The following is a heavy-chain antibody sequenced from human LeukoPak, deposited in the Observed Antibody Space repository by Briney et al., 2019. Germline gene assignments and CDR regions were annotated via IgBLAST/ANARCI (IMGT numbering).Heavy chain of an antibody. CDR1: GFTFRRYW. Sequence: GGSLRLSCAASGFTFRRYWMTWVGQAPGKGLEWVANIKHDGSNNDYVGSVNGRFTISRDNAKTSLCLQINSLSAEDTAVYFCARYGYGWGSHDHWGQGTLVTVSS. J-gene: IGHJ5*02. V-gene: IGHV3-7*04. CDR2: IKHDGSNN. CDR3: ARYGYGWGSHDH. D-gene: IGHD3-10*01.